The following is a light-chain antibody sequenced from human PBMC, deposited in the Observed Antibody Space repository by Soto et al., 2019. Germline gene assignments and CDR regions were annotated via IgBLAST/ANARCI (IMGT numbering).Light chain of an antibody. J-gene: IGKJ4*01. V-gene: IGKV1-39*01. Sequence: IQRTQSPSSLSASVGDRVTITCRASQNIATYLNWYQQTPGKAPKLLIYTASTLQSGVPSRFSGSGSGTDFTLTISSLQAEDVAVYYCQQYYSTPLTFGGGTKVDIK. CDR1: QNIATY. CDR3: QQYYSTPLT. CDR2: TAS.